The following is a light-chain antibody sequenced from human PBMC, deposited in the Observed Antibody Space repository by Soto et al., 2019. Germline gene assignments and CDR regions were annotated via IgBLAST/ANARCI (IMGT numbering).Light chain of an antibody. CDR2: DAS. CDR1: QSISSW. J-gene: IGKJ1*01. V-gene: IGKV1-5*01. Sequence: DIQMTQSPSTLSASVRDRVTITCRASQSISSWLAWYQQKPGKAPNLLIYDASSLESGGPSRFSGSGAGTEFTLTISSLQPDDFATYYCQQYNGYRWTFGQGTKVDIK. CDR3: QQYNGYRWT.